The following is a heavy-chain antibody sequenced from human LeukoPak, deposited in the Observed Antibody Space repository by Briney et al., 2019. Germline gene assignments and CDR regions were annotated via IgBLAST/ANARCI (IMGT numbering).Heavy chain of an antibody. CDR3: ARGGYGDPYYFDY. CDR1: GFTVSSNY. V-gene: IGHV3-53*01. CDR2: IYSGGST. J-gene: IGHJ4*02. Sequence: PGGSLRLSCAASGFTVSSNYMSWVRQAPGKGLEWVSVIYSGGSTYYADSVKGRFTISRDNSKSTPYLQMNSLRAEDTAVYYCARGGYGDPYYFDYWGQGTLVTVSS. D-gene: IGHD4-17*01.